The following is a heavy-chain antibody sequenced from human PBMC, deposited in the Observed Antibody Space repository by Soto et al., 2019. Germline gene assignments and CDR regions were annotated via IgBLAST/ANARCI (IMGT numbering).Heavy chain of an antibody. CDR1: QFSFSNYW. Sequence: LVQSGGGLVPPGESLTVSCAPSQFSFSNYWMNWVRQAPGKALEWVANIKKDESETDYVDSVRGRFTIFRDNAKNLLYLQMRRLRVEDTAVYYCARGHTGDSAFRAFDIWGQGTVVTV. D-gene: IGHD2-21*02. J-gene: IGHJ3*02. CDR2: IKKDESET. V-gene: IGHV3-7*03. CDR3: ARGHTGDSAFRAFDI.